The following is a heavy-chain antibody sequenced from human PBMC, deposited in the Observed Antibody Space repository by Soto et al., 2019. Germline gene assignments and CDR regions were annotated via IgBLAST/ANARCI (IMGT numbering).Heavy chain of an antibody. Sequence: QVQLVESGGGVVQPGRSLRLSCAASGFTFSSYGMHWVRQAPGKGLEWVAVIWYDGSNKYYADSVKGRFTISRDNSKNTLYLQMNSLRGEDTAVYYCERDSNGMDVWGQGTTVTVSS. J-gene: IGHJ6*02. CDR1: GFTFSSYG. CDR3: ERDSNGMDV. CDR2: IWYDGSNK. V-gene: IGHV3-33*01.